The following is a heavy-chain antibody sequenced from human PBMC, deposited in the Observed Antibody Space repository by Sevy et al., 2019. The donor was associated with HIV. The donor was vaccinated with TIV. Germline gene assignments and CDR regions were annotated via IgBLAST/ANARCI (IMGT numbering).Heavy chain of an antibody. Sequence: GGSLRLSCAASGFTFSSYPMHWVRQAPGKGLEWVSFISFDVTDKYYADSVMGRFTITRDNSKYTLFLEMNSLVAEDSAFYYCVRETTMLPRGAFDFWGQGTMVTVSS. D-gene: IGHD3-10*01. J-gene: IGHJ3*01. CDR1: GFTFSSYP. CDR2: ISFDVTDK. CDR3: VRETTMLPRGAFDF. V-gene: IGHV3-30-3*01.